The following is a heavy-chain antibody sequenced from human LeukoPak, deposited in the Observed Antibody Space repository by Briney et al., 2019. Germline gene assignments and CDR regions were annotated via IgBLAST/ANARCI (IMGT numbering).Heavy chain of an antibody. CDR3: ARTSSGYLDY. J-gene: IGHJ4*02. CDR2: ISASGGST. CDR1: GFTFSSYA. Sequence: GGSLRLSCAASGFTFSSYAMSWVRQAPGKGLEWVSTISASGGSTYYADSVKGRFTISRDSSKNTLYLQMNSLRAEDTAVYYCARTSSGYLDYWGQGTLVTVSS. D-gene: IGHD3-22*01. V-gene: IGHV3-23*01.